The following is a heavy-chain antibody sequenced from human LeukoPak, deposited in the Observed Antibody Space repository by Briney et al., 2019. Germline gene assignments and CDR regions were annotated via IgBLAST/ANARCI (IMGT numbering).Heavy chain of an antibody. CDR1: GRSISSGGYY. D-gene: IGHD6-19*01. CDR3: ARGGAYSSGWYVEGYYYYGMDV. Sequence: SETLSLTCTVSGRSISSGGYYWSWIRQHPAKGLEWIGYIYYSGSTYYNPSLKSRVTISVDTSKNQFSLKLSSVTAADTAVYYCARGGAYSSGWYVEGYYYYGMDVWGKGTTVTVSS. J-gene: IGHJ6*04. V-gene: IGHV4-31*03. CDR2: IYYSGST.